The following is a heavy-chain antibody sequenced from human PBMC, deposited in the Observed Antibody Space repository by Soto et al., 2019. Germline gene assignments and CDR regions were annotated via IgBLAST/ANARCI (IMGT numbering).Heavy chain of an antibody. V-gene: IGHV1-69*06. CDR2: IIPIFGTA. D-gene: IGHD5-12*01. J-gene: IGHJ4*02. CDR1: GGTFSSYA. CDR3: ARNGQRWLQFGYFDY. Sequence: SVKVSCKASGGTFSSYAISWVRQAPGQGLEWMGGIIPIFGTANYAQKFQGRVTITADKSTSTAYMELSSLRSEDTAVYYCARNGQRWLQFGYFDYWGQGXLVTVYS.